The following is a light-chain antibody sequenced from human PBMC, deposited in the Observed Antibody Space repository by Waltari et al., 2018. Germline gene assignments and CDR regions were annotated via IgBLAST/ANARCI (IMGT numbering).Light chain of an antibody. J-gene: IGLJ2*01. CDR2: DVS. V-gene: IGLV2-14*03. CDR3: SSYTSSSVV. Sequence: QSALTQPASLSGSPGQSITISCPGIRSDVGVYSFVSWYQQHPGKAPELVIYDVSKRPSGVSNRFSGSNSGDTASLTISGLQAEDEADYFCSSYTSSSVVFGGGTKLTVL. CDR1: RSDVGVYSF.